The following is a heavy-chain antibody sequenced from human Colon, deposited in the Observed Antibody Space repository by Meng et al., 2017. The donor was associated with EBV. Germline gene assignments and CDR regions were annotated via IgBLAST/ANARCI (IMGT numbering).Heavy chain of an antibody. J-gene: IGHJ5*02. CDR1: GDSISGGDYS. D-gene: IGHD2-21*02. V-gene: IGHV4-30-2*01. Sequence: QLPLQESASGLVQPSQSLSLTCAVSGDSISGGDYSWSWIRQPPGQGLEWIGYIYHGGTTYNTSLKSRVTISVDNSKNQFSLRLTSVTAADTAVYYCARGPYCGGDCYWFDPWGQGTLVTVSS. CDR3: ARGPYCGGDCYWFDP. CDR2: IYHGGTT.